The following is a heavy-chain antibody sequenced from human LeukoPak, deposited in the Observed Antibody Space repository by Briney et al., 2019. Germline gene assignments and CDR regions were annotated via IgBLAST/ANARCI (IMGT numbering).Heavy chain of an antibody. CDR2: MNPNSGNT. CDR1: GYTFTSYD. CDR3: ARGILPLGGYYNWFDP. J-gene: IGHJ5*02. D-gene: IGHD3-22*01. V-gene: IGHV1-8*03. Sequence: ASVKVSCKASGYTFTSYDINWVRQATGQGLEWMGWMNPNSGNTGYAQKFQGRVTITRNTSISTAYMELSSLRSEDTAVYYCARGILPLGGYYNWFDPWGQGTLVTVSS.